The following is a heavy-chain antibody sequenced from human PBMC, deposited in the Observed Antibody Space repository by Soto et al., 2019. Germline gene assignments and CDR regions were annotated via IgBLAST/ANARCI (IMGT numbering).Heavy chain of an antibody. CDR1: GFIVSRSH. J-gene: IGHJ4*02. CDR2: IYNHGQI. Sequence: EMQLVESGGGLTQPGGSLRLSCVVSGFIVSRSHMMWVRQAPGKGLEGVSVIYNHGQINYVDPVKGRFTIARDNSKNTIYLQMNSLKVEDTAVYYCVRVTGAERHWGQGALVTVSS. D-gene: IGHD7-27*01. CDR3: VRVTGAERH. V-gene: IGHV3-53*01.